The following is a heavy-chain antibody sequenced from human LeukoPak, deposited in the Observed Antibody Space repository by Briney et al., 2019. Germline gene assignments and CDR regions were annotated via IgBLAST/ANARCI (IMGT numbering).Heavy chain of an antibody. D-gene: IGHD5-18*01. Sequence: SQTLSLTRTLSGGSISSGSYYWSWIRQPAGKGLEWIGRIYTSGSTNYNPSLKSRVTISIDTSKNQFSLKLSSVTAADTAVYYCASGAPRSGFYWGQGTLVTVSS. CDR1: GGSISSGSYY. J-gene: IGHJ4*02. CDR3: ASGAPRSGFY. CDR2: IYTSGST. V-gene: IGHV4-61*02.